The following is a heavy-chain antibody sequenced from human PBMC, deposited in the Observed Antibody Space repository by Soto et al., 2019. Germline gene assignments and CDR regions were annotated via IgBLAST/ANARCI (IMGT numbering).Heavy chain of an antibody. CDR2: ISWNSDSI. D-gene: IGHD6-13*01. CDR3: TKDMTADGLRYFQH. J-gene: IGHJ1*01. V-gene: IGHV3-9*01. Sequence: EVQLVESGGGLVQPGRSLRLSCAASGFTFDAYAMHWVRQAPGKGLEWVSGISWNSDSIGYADSVKGRFTISRDNAKNSRYLQMTSLRTEDTALYYCTKDMTADGLRYFQHWGQGTPVTVSS. CDR1: GFTFDAYA.